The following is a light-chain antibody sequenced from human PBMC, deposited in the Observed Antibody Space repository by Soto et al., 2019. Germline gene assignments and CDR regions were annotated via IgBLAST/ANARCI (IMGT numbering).Light chain of an antibody. CDR3: QQSYSTSIT. Sequence: DIQMTQSPSSLSASVGDRVTITCRASQSISSYLNWYQQKPGKAPKLLIYAASSLQSGVPSRFSGSGSGTDFTLTISSLQPEDYATYYCQQSYSTSITFGKRHDWRL. CDR2: AAS. V-gene: IGKV1-39*01. J-gene: IGKJ5*01. CDR1: QSISSY.